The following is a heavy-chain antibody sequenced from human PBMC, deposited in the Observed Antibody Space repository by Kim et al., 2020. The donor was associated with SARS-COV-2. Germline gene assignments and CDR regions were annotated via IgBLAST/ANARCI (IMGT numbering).Heavy chain of an antibody. Sequence: SETLSLTCTVSGGSISSYYWSWIRQPPGKGLEWIGYIYYSGSTNYNPSPKSRVTISVDTSKNQFSLKLSSVTAADTAVYYCARDPNYYGSGSHSWFDYWGQGTLVTVSS. J-gene: IGHJ4*02. CDR1: GGSISSYY. CDR3: ARDPNYYGSGSHSWFDY. D-gene: IGHD3-10*01. V-gene: IGHV4-59*01. CDR2: IYYSGST.